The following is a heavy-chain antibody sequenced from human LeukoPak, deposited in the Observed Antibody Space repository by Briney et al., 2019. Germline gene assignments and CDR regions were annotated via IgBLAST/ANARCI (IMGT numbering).Heavy chain of an antibody. V-gene: IGHV4-38-2*02. D-gene: IGHD1-26*01. Sequence: SETLSLTCTVSGYSISSGYYWGWIRQPPGKGLEWIGSIYHSGSTYYNPSLKSRVTISVDTSKNQFSLKLSSVTAADTAVYYCARGPYSGSYYFDYWGQGTLVTVSS. CDR2: IYHSGST. J-gene: IGHJ4*02. CDR1: GYSISSGYY. CDR3: ARGPYSGSYYFDY.